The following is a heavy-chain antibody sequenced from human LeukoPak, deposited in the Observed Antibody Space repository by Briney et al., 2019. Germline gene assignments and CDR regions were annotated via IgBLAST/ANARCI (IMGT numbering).Heavy chain of an antibody. D-gene: IGHD1-26*01. CDR3: ARDPPYSGHYFDY. Sequence: QPGGSLRLSCAASGFTFSSYEMNWVRQALGKGLEWLSYISSTGTNIYYADSVKGRFTISRDNATNSLYLQMNSLGAEDTALYYCARDPPYSGHYFDYWGQGTLVTVAS. CDR2: ISSTGTNI. V-gene: IGHV3-48*03. J-gene: IGHJ4*02. CDR1: GFTFSSYE.